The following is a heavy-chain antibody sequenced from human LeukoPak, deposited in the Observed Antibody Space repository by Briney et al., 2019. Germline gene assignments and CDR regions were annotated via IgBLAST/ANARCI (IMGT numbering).Heavy chain of an antibody. CDR3: ARAVDIAAAGYWFDP. V-gene: IGHV1-2*02. CDR1: GYTFTGYY. Sequence: ASVKVSCKASGYTFTGYYMHWVRQAPGQGLEWMGWINPNSGGTNYAQKFQGRVTMTRDTSISTAYMELSRLRSDDTAVYYCARAVDIAAAGYWFDPWGQGTLVTVSS. J-gene: IGHJ5*02. D-gene: IGHD6-13*01. CDR2: INPNSGGT.